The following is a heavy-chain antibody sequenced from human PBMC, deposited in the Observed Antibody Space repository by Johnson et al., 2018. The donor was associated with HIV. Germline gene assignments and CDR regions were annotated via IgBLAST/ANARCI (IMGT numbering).Heavy chain of an antibody. D-gene: IGHD2-21*01. Sequence: MWLVESGGGLVQPGGSLRLSCVGAGFTFTNAWMSWVRQAPGKGLQWVGHIKSRTDGGTTDYAAPVKGRFTISRDDSKNTLYLQMNSLKTEDTAGYYCTTAARVIVVVSANGGDAFDIWGQGTMVTVSS. J-gene: IGHJ3*02. CDR3: TTAARVIVVVSANGGDAFDI. CDR1: GFTFTNAW. CDR2: IKSRTDGGTT. V-gene: IGHV3-15*01.